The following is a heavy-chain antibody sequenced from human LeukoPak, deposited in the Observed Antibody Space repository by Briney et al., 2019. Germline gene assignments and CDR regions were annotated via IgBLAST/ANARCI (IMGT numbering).Heavy chain of an antibody. D-gene: IGHD1-26*01. CDR2: IKEDGSDK. CDR3: GRGGAYSDY. V-gene: IGHV3-7*01. CDR1: GFTFSNSW. J-gene: IGHJ4*02. Sequence: PGGSLRLSCLASGFTFSNSWMTWVRQAPGRGLEWVANIKEDGSDKQYVDSVRGRFTISRDNAKNSVSLQMDGLRAEDTAVYYCGRGGAYSDYWGQGTLVTVSS.